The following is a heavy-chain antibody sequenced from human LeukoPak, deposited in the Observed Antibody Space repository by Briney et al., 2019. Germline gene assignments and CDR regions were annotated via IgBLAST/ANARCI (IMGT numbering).Heavy chain of an antibody. CDR3: ASRYEVLTGMLADYYYPMDV. V-gene: IGHV3-74*01. J-gene: IGHJ6*02. Sequence: GGSLRLSCAASGFTFSTCWMHWVRQAPGKGLVWVSRINSDASSISYADSVKGRFTISRDNAKNTLYLQMNSLRAEDTAVYYCASRYEVLTGMLADYYYPMDVWGQGTTVTVSS. D-gene: IGHD3-9*01. CDR2: INSDASSI. CDR1: GFTFSTCW.